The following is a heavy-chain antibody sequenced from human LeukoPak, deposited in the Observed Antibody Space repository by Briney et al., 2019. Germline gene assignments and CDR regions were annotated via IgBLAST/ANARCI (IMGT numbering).Heavy chain of an antibody. CDR2: IDPSASYI. Sequence: GESLKISCKGSGYDFSTHWISWVRQMPGKGLEWMGRIDPSASYINYSPSFQGHVSISADKSIDTVYLQWNSLKASDTAMYYCARRVGNYANFDYWGQGTLVIVSP. J-gene: IGHJ4*02. CDR3: ARRVGNYANFDY. V-gene: IGHV5-10-1*01. D-gene: IGHD1-26*01. CDR1: GYDFSTHW.